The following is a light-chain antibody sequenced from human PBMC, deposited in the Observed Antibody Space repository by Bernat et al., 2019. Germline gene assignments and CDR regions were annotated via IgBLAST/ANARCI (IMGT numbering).Light chain of an antibody. V-gene: IGLV2-18*02. J-gene: IGLJ3*02. CDR3: CSFTTTTTWV. CDR1: SSDVGSYNR. CDR2: EVN. Sequence: QSALTQPPSVSGSPGQSVTISCTGTSSDVGSYNRVSWYQQPPGTAPKLMSYEVNNRPSGVPDRFTGSKSGNTACLTISGLQAEDEADYYCCSFTTTTTWVFGGGTKLTVL.